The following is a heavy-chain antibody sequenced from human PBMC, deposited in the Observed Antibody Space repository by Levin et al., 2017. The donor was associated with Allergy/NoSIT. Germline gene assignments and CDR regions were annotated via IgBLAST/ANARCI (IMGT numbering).Heavy chain of an antibody. CDR1: GFTFNNYA. CDR2: ISGSGDRA. D-gene: IGHD6-19*01. Sequence: QAGGSLRLSCAASGFTFNNYAMSWVRQAPGKGLEWVSFISGSGDRAYYADSVNGRFTISRDNSKNTLYLQMNSLRAEDTAIYYCAKGPWLAAGGWFDPWGQGTLVTVSS. V-gene: IGHV3-23*01. J-gene: IGHJ5*02. CDR3: AKGPWLAAGGWFDP.